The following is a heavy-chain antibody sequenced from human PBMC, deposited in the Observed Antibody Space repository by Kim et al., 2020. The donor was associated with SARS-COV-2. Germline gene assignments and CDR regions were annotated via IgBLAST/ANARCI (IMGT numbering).Heavy chain of an antibody. V-gene: IGHV1-3*01. D-gene: IGHD6-19*01. Sequence: TYSQKSQGRVTITRDTSASTAYMELGSLRSEDTAVYYCASLGSSGWYDYWGQGTLVTVSS. CDR3: ASLGSSGWYDY. J-gene: IGHJ4*02.